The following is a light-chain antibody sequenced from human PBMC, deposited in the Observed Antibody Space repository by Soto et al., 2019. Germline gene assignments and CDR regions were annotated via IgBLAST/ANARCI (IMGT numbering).Light chain of an antibody. V-gene: IGLV2-23*01. Sequence: QSALTQPASVSGSPGQSITIPCTGSRSDVGGYNLVSWYQQHPGKAPKLMIYDDNKRPSGVSNRFSGSKSGNTASLTISGLQAEDEADYHCCSYAGSRTLVFGGGTKVTVL. CDR3: CSYAGSRTLV. CDR2: DDN. J-gene: IGLJ3*02. CDR1: RSDVGGYNL.